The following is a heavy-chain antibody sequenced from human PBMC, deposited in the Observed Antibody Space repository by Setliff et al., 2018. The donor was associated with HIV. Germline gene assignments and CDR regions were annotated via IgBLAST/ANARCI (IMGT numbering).Heavy chain of an antibody. CDR3: ARGYGAAGGGY. D-gene: IGHD6-25*01. J-gene: IGHJ4*02. V-gene: IGHV1-69*13. CDR2: IIPIFGTA. Sequence: SVKVSCKASGGTFSGYVISWVRQAPGQGLEWMGGIIPIFGTANYAQKFQGRVTITADESTSTAYMELSSLRSDDTAVYYCARGYGAAGGGYWGQGTLVTVSS. CDR1: GGTFSGYV.